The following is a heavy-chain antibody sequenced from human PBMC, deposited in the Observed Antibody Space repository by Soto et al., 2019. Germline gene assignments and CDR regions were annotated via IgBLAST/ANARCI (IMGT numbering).Heavy chain of an antibody. D-gene: IGHD1-26*01. V-gene: IGHV4-31*03. CDR1: GCSISSGGYY. Sequence: SETLSLTCTVSGCSISSGGYYWSWIRQHPGKGLEWIGYIYYSGSTYYNPSLKSRVTISVDTSKNQFSLKLSSVTAADTAVYYCARGLITGSQYSGGWYYFDSWGQGTQVTVSS. CDR3: ARGLITGSQYSGGWYYFDS. J-gene: IGHJ4*02. CDR2: IYYSGST.